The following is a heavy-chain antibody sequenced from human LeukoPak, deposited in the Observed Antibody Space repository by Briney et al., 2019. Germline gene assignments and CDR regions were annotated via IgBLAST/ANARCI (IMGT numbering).Heavy chain of an antibody. D-gene: IGHD6-13*01. CDR1: GGSISSYY. CDR2: IYYSGST. Sequence: SATLSLTCTVSGGSISSYYWSWIRQPPGKGLGWIGYIYYSGSTNYNPSIKSRVTISVDTSKNQFSLKLSSVTAADTAVYYCAREGIAAARNAFDIWGQGTMVTVSS. V-gene: IGHV4-59*01. CDR3: AREGIAAARNAFDI. J-gene: IGHJ3*02.